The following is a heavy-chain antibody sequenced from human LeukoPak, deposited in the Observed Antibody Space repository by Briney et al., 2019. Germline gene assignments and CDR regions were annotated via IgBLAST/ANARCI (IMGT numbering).Heavy chain of an antibody. CDR3: ARDRVWTVLY. CDR2: INQDGGEQ. Sequence: GGSLRLSCAASGFTFTNYWMSWVRQAPGKGLEWVANINQDGGEQYYMESVKGRFTISRDNAKNSLYLQTNSLRAEDTAVYYCARDRVWTVLYWGQGTLVTVSS. V-gene: IGHV3-7*01. CDR1: GFTFTNYW. D-gene: IGHD6-13*01. J-gene: IGHJ4*02.